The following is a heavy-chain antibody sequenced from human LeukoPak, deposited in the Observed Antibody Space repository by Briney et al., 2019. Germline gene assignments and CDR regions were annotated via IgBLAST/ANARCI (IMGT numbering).Heavy chain of an antibody. V-gene: IGHV3-30-3*01. CDR2: ISYDGSNK. D-gene: IGHD5-18*01. J-gene: IGHJ6*02. CDR1: GFTFSSYA. Sequence: GGSLRLSCAASGFTFSSYAMHWVRQAPGKGLEWVAVISYDGSNKYYADSVEGRFTISRDNSKNTLYLQMNSLRAEDTAVYYCARDGFYTAGNYYYYYGMDVWGQGTTVTVSS. CDR3: ARDGFYTAGNYYYYYGMDV.